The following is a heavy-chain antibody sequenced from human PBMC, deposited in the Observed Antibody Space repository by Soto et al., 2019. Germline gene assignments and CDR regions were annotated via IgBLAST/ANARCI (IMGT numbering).Heavy chain of an antibody. J-gene: IGHJ6*02. CDR2: IYYSGST. CDR1: GGSISSGDYY. V-gene: IGHV4-30-4*01. CDR3: ARGKVFPVGGMDV. Sequence: SETLSLTCTVSGGSISSGDYYWSWIRQPPGKGLEWIGYIYYSGSTYYNPSLKSRVTISVDTSKNQFSLKLSSVTAADTAVYYCARGKVFPVGGMDVWGQGTTVTVSS.